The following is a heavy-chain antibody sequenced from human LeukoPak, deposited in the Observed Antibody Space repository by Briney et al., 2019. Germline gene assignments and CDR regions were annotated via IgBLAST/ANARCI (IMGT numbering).Heavy chain of an antibody. CDR2: IYGGGNI. CDR1: GFTVSSNY. D-gene: IGHD1-26*01. J-gene: IGHJ6*02. V-gene: IGHV3-53*01. Sequence: GGSLRLSCAASGFTVSSNYMNWVRQAPGKGLEWVSVIYGGGNIYYADSVKGRFTISRDNAKNSLYLQMSSLRAEDTAVYYCGAMTFHYGMDVWGQGTTVTVSS. CDR3: GAMTFHYGMDV.